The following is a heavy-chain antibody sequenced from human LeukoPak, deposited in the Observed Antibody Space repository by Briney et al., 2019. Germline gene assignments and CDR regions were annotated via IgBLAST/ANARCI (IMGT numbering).Heavy chain of an antibody. V-gene: IGHV4-30-2*01. Sequence: TLSLTCAVSGGSISSGGYSWSWIRQPPGKGLEWIGYIYHSGSTYYNPSLKSRVAISVDRSKNQFSLKLSSVTAADTAVYYCARAPPHYYDSSGYRGGDAFDIWGQGTMVTVSS. CDR2: IYHSGST. CDR1: GGSISSGGYS. J-gene: IGHJ3*02. CDR3: ARAPPHYYDSSGYRGGDAFDI. D-gene: IGHD3-22*01.